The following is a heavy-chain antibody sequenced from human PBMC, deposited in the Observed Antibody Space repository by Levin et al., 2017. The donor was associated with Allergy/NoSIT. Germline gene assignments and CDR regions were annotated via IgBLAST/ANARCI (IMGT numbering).Heavy chain of an antibody. D-gene: IGHD3-16*02. CDR3: ARGGPPNYDYNWGSYRDGYFDY. CDR1: GFTFGDYA. V-gene: IGHV3-49*04. Sequence: PGGSLRLSCTGSGFTFGDYAMSWVRQAPGKGLEWVGFIRNKAHGGTTEYAASVKGRLPISRDDSKSIAYLQMNSLKTEDTAVYFCARGGPPNYDYNWGSYRDGYFDYWGQGTLVTVSS. J-gene: IGHJ4*02. CDR2: IRNKAHGGTT.